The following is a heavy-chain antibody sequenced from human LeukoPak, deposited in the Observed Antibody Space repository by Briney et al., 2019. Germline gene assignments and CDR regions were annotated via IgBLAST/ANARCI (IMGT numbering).Heavy chain of an antibody. CDR3: ARVDLVGATEFDY. V-gene: IGHV4-59*01. CDR2: ISYSGST. CDR1: GGSISSYY. J-gene: IGHJ4*02. Sequence: SETLSLTCTVSGGSISSYYWSWIRQPPGKGLEWIGYISYSGSTNYNPSLRSRVTISVDTSKNQFSLKLNSVTAADTAVYYCARVDLVGATEFDYWGQGTLVTVS. D-gene: IGHD1-26*01.